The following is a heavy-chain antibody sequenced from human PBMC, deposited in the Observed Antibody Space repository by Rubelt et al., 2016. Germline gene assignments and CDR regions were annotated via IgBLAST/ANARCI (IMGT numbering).Heavy chain of an antibody. CDR3: ARDRGGYYFDY. Sequence: QVQLVQSGAEVKKPGASVKVSCKASGYTFTGYYMHWVRQAPGQGLEWMGWINPNSGGTNYAQRFQGRVPMTRDTSISRAYMERGRLRSDDTAVYYCARDRGGYYFDYWGQGTLVTVSS. D-gene: IGHD2-15*01. J-gene: IGHJ4*02. CDR1: GYTFTGYY. CDR2: INPNSGGT. V-gene: IGHV1-2*02.